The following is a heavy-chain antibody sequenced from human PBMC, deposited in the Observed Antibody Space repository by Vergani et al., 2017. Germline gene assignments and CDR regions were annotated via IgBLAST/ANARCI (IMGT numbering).Heavy chain of an antibody. CDR2: IRSDGTVQ. CDR1: GFTFSTLA. J-gene: IGHJ4*02. D-gene: IGHD2-21*02. Sequence: QVQLVESGGGVVQPGGSLRLSCTAPGFTFSTLALHGFRQAPGKGLEWVASIRSDGTVQNYADSVKGRFTISRDKSKNAVYLQMSSLGPEDTDVYVCAKPRDGCGRNCYILNFWGQGTLVTVSS. V-gene: IGHV3-30*02. CDR3: AKPRDGCGRNCYILNF.